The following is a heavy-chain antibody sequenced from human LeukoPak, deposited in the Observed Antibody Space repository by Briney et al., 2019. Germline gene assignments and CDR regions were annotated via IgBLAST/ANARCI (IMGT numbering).Heavy chain of an antibody. CDR2: IWYDGSNK. V-gene: IGHV3-33*01. D-gene: IGHD3-3*01. Sequence: GGSLRLSCAASGFTFSSYGMHWVRQAPGKGLEWVAVIWYDGSNKYYADSVKGRFTISRDNSKNTLYLQMNSLRAEDTAVYYCARDKLKVTISFDYWGQGTLVTVSS. J-gene: IGHJ4*02. CDR3: ARDKLKVTISFDY. CDR1: GFTFSSYG.